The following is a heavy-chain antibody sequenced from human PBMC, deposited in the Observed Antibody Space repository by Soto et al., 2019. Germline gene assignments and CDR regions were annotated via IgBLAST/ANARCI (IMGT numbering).Heavy chain of an antibody. J-gene: IGHJ4*02. D-gene: IGHD2-21*02. CDR1: GYTFTNFY. CDR2: INPISGSA. Sequence: QVQLVQSGAEVKKPGASVKVSCKASGYTFTNFYMHWVRQTHGQGFEWMGVINPISGSADYALTSQRRITSTRYTSTSTVFMGLWSMRSDDTAVYFCAKNNVVVTPVSCEFWGQATAVTDPS. CDR3: AKNNVVVTPVSCEF. V-gene: IGHV1-46*01.